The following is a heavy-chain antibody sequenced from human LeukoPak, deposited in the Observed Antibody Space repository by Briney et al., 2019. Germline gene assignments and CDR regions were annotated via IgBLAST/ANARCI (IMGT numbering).Heavy chain of an antibody. D-gene: IGHD1-26*01. CDR2: IHSDGKT. CDR3: VKLGDSGSSVYNWFDS. V-gene: IGHV3-66*02. Sequence: GGSLRLSCAVTGFTVRGSYMSWVRQAPGKGLEWVSLIHSDGKTYYADSVKGRFTISRDNSKNTLYLQMNSLRVEDTAIYYCVKLGDSGSSVYNWFDSWGQGTLVTVSS. J-gene: IGHJ5*01. CDR1: GFTVRGSY.